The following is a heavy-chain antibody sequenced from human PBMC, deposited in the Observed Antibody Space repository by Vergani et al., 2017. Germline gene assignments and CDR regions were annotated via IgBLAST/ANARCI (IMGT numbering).Heavy chain of an antibody. J-gene: IGHJ4*02. V-gene: IGHV1-2*02. CDR1: GCTFTDYF. D-gene: IGHD2-2*01. CDR3: ARVGTSSNRDYFDY. CDR2: INPNRGGT. Sequence: QVQLVQSGAEVKKPGASVKVSCKASGCTFTDYFMHWVRQAPGQDLEWMGWINPNRGGTNSAQKFQGRVTMTRDTSISTAYMELSNVSSDDTAVYYCARVGTSSNRDYFDYWGQGTLVTVSS.